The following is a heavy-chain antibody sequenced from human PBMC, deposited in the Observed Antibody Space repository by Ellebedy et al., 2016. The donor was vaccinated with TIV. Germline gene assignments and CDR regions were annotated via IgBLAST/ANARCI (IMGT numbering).Heavy chain of an antibody. CDR1: GYTFTGGYY. CDR3: ARMYDILTGSVY. J-gene: IGHJ4*02. D-gene: IGHD3-9*01. Sequence: ASVKVSCXASGYTFTGGYYMHWVRQAPGQGLEWMGWLDPNSGGTNYAQKFQGRVTMTRDTSISTAYMELSRLRCDDTAVYYCARMYDILTGSVYWGQGTLVTVSS. V-gene: IGHV1-2*02. CDR2: LDPNSGGT.